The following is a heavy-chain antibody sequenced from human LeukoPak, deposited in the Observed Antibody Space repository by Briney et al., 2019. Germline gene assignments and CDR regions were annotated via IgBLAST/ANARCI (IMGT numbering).Heavy chain of an antibody. Sequence: GGSLRLSCAASGFTFSSYWMSWVRQAPGKGLEWVANIKQDGSEKYYVDSVKGRFTISRDNAKNSLYLQMNSLRAEDTAVYYCARTLWFGELFRFDPWGQGTLATVSS. CDR2: IKQDGSEK. CDR3: ARTLWFGELFRFDP. D-gene: IGHD3-10*01. J-gene: IGHJ5*02. CDR1: GFTFSSYW. V-gene: IGHV3-7*01.